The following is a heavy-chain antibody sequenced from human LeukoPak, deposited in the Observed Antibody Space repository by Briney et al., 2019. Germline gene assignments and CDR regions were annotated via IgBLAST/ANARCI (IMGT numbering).Heavy chain of an antibody. CDR2: ISGSGGST. CDR1: GFTFSSYA. D-gene: IGHD5-18*01. J-gene: IGHJ4*02. CDR3: AKDRLIFGYSYGYSFDY. Sequence: GGSLRLSCAASGFTFSSYAMSWVRQAPGKGLEWVSAISGSGGSTYYADSVKGRFTISRDNSKNTLYLQMNSLRAEDTAVYYCAKDRLIFGYSYGYSFDYWGQGTLVTVSS. V-gene: IGHV3-23*01.